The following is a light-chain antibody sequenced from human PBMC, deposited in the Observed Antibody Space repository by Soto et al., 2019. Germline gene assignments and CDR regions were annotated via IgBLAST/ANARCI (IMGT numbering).Light chain of an antibody. CDR1: QSVSSN. Sequence: KHSAVTLCRSTVYRATLSFRASQSVSSNLAWYQQKPGQAPRLLIYDASTRATGTPVRFSGSGSETEFTLAISSLQPDDFATYYCQHANICSKEFGQGTRLAIK. CDR2: DAS. V-gene: IGKV3-15*01. CDR3: QHANICSKE. J-gene: IGKJ5*01.